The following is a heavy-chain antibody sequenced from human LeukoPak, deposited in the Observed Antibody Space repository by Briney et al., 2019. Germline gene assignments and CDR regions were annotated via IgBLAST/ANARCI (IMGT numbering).Heavy chain of an antibody. V-gene: IGHV1-69*04. D-gene: IGHD3-22*01. CDR1: GGTFSSYA. CDR3: AREKPPIVVAPYYFDY. Sequence: SVKVSCKASGGTFSSYAISWVRQAPGQGLEWMGRIIPIRGIANYAQKFQGRVTITADKSTSTAYMELSSLRSEDTAVYYCAREKPPIVVAPYYFDYWGQGTPVTVSS. J-gene: IGHJ4*02. CDR2: IIPIRGIA.